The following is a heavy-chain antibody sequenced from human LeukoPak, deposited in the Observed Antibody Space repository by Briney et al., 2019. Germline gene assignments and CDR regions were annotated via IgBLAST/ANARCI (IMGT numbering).Heavy chain of an antibody. CDR1: GFTFSSYS. Sequence: GGSLRLSCAASGFTFSSYSLNWVRQAPGKGLEWVSSISSSSSYIYYADSVKGRFTISRDNAKNSLYLQMNSLRAEDTAVYYCARGGNDFWSGYYFDYWGQGTLVTVSS. D-gene: IGHD3-3*01. CDR3: ARGGNDFWSGYYFDY. J-gene: IGHJ4*02. CDR2: ISSSSSYI. V-gene: IGHV3-21*01.